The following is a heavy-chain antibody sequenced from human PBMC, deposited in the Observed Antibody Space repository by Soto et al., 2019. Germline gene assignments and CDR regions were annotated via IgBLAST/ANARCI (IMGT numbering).Heavy chain of an antibody. D-gene: IGHD3-3*01. J-gene: IGHJ4*02. V-gene: IGHV1-18*01. CDR2: ISAYNGNT. CDR3: ARVKYYDFWSAYDY. CDR1: GYTFTSYG. Sequence: ASVKVSCKASGYTFTSYGISWVRQAPGQGLEWMGWISAYNGNTNYAQKLQGRVTMTTDTSTSTAYMELRSLRSDDTAVYYCARVKYYDFWSAYDYWGQGTLVTVSS.